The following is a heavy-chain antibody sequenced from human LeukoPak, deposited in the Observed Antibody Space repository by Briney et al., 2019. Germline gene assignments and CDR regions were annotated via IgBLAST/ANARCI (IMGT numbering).Heavy chain of an antibody. Sequence: GGSLRLSCAASGFTFRSYWMSWVRQAPGKGLEWVANINQDGTEKYYLDSVKGRFTISRDNAKKSLNLQMNSLRAEGTALYYCARDGHPFDYWGQGTLVTVSS. CDR3: ARDGHPFDY. V-gene: IGHV3-7*03. J-gene: IGHJ4*02. CDR2: INQDGTEK. CDR1: GFTFRSYW.